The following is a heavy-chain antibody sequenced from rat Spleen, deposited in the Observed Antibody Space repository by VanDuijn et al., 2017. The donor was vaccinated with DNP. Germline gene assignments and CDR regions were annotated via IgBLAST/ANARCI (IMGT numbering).Heavy chain of an antibody. CDR2: IRYDGGSP. J-gene: IGHJ2*01. D-gene: IGHD4-3*01. CDR1: GFTFSDYY. V-gene: IGHV5-20*01. CDR3: IRWNSGHFDY. Sequence: EVQLVESGGDLVQPGRSLKLFCAASGFTFSDYYMAWVRQAPTKGLEWVAYIRYDGGSPFYPDSVKGRFTISRDNAKNTLYLQMNSLRSEDMATYYCIRWNSGHFDYWGQGVMVTVSS.